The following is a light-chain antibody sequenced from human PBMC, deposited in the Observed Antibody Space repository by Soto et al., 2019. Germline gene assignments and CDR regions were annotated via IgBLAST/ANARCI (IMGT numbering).Light chain of an antibody. V-gene: IGLV2-14*01. CDR2: DVS. CDR3: SSYTSSSTLPYV. CDR1: SSDVGGYNY. Sequence: YALTQPASVTGYPGQSITISCTGTSSDVGGYNYVSWYQQHPGKAPKLMIYDVSNRPSGVSNRFSGSKSGNTASLTISGLQAEDEADYYCSSYTSSSTLPYVFGTGTKVTVL. J-gene: IGLJ1*01.